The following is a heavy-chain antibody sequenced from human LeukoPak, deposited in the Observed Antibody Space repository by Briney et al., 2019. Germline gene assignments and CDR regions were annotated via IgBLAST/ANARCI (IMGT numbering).Heavy chain of an antibody. J-gene: IGHJ4*02. CDR2: IIPILGIA. V-gene: IGHV1-69*02. D-gene: IGHD3-22*01. Sequence: SMKVSCKXSGDTFNSYTISWVRQAPRQGLEWMGRIIPILGIANYSQKFQGRVTITADKSTSTAYMELSSLRSEDTAVYHCARGPIVAVRNYFDYWGQGTLVTVSS. CDR3: ARGPIVAVRNYFDY. CDR1: GDTFNSYT.